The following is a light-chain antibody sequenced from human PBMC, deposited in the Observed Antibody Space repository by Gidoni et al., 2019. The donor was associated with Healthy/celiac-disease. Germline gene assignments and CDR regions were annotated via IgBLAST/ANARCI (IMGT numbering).Light chain of an antibody. CDR3: QQSYSTTT. Sequence: DIQMTQSPSSLSASVGDRVTITCRASQSISSYLNWYQQKPGKAPQLLIYAASSLKSGVPSRFSGSGSGTDFTLTISSLQPEDFATYYCQQSYSTTTFGGGTKVEIK. V-gene: IGKV1-39*01. CDR2: AAS. CDR1: QSISSY. J-gene: IGKJ4*01.